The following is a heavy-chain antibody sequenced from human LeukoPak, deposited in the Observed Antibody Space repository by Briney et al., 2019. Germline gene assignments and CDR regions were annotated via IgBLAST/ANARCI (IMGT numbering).Heavy chain of an antibody. J-gene: IGHJ4*02. D-gene: IGHD4-17*01. Sequence: GGSLRLSCAASGFTFRTYAIHWVRQAPGKGLEWVAVISYDGSNQYYADSVKGRFTISRDNSKNTLYLQMNSLRVEDTALYYCTTSNGALDHWGQGTLVTVSS. CDR1: GFTFRTYA. V-gene: IGHV3-30-3*01. CDR2: ISYDGSNQ. CDR3: TTSNGALDH.